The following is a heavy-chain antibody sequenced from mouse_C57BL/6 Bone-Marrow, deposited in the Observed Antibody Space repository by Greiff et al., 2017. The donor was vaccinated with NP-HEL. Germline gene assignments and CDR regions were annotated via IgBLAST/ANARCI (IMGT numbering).Heavy chain of an antibody. Sequence: EVQLQQSGAELVRPGASVKLSCTASGFNIKDDYMHWVKQRPEQGLEWIGWIDPENGDTEYASKFQGKATIPADTSSNTAYLQLSILTSEDTAVYYCALYYYGSKVPYWGQGTLVTVSA. J-gene: IGHJ3*01. V-gene: IGHV14-4*01. CDR3: ALYYYGSKVPY. CDR1: GFNIKDDY. CDR2: IDPENGDT. D-gene: IGHD1-1*01.